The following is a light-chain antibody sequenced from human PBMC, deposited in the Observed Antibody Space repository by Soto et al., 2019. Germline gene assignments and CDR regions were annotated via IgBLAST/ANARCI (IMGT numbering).Light chain of an antibody. V-gene: IGKV1-5*01. Sequence: IHMNNSAFALSGKEGERVTITCRASQYISGWLAWYQQKPGEAPKLLIYKASTLPRGVPSRFSGIGSGRKFNPTFVCLQAVDVATYCRSDSAWLFECFGEVTNVDIK. CDR1: QYISGW. J-gene: IGKJ4*01. CDR3: SDSAWLFEC. CDR2: KAS.